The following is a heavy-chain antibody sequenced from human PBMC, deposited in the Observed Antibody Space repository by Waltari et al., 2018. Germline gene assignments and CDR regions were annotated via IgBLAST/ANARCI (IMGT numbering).Heavy chain of an antibody. J-gene: IGHJ4*02. D-gene: IGHD7-27*01. V-gene: IGHV3-23*03. CDR1: GFTFSSYA. CDR3: ARVGGAALTEGFDY. Sequence: EVQLLESGGGLVQPGGSLRLSCAASGFTFSSYAMSWVRQAPGKGLEWVSVIYSGGSTYYADSVKGRFTISRDNSKNTLYLKMNSLRVEDTAVYYCARVGGAALTEGFDYWGQGTLVTVAS. CDR2: IYSGGST.